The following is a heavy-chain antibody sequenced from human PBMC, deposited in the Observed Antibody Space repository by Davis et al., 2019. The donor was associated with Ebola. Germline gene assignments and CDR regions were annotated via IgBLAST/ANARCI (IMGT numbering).Heavy chain of an antibody. D-gene: IGHD6-13*01. J-gene: IGHJ5*02. CDR2: IYYSGST. Sequence: PSETLSLTCTVSGGSISSYYWSWIRQPPGKGLEWIGYIYYSGSTNYNPSLKSRVTISVDTSKNQFSLKLSSVTAADTAVYFCARGPSAGARWFDPWGQGHLVTISS. CDR3: ARGPSAGARWFDP. CDR1: GGSISSYY. V-gene: IGHV4-59*08.